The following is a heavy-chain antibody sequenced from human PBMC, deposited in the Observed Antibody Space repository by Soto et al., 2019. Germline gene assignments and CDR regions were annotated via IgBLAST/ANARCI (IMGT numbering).Heavy chain of an antibody. J-gene: IGHJ5*02. Sequence: ASVKVSCKASGYIFTSYYMHWVRQAPGQGLEWMGIINPSGGSTNYAQKFQGRVTITRDTSASTAYMELSSLRSEDTAVYYCAGMCSGGSCYGWFDPWGQGTLVTVSS. D-gene: IGHD2-15*01. CDR3: AGMCSGGSCYGWFDP. CDR2: INPSGGST. CDR1: GYIFTSYY. V-gene: IGHV1-46*01.